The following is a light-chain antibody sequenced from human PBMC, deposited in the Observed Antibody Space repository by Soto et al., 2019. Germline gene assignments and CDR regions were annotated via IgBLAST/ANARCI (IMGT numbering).Light chain of an antibody. CDR1: QRVSSY. J-gene: IGKJ4*02. Sequence: EIVLTQSPATLSLSPGERATLSCRASQRVSSYLAWYQQKPGQAPRLLIYDASNRATGIPARFSGSGSGTDFTLTISSLEAEDCAGYYCQQRSNWMFGGGTKVEI. CDR3: QQRSNWM. CDR2: DAS. V-gene: IGKV3-11*01.